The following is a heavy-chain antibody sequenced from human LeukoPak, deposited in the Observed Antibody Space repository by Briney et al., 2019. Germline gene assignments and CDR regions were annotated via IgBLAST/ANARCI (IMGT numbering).Heavy chain of an antibody. CDR1: GFTFSSYA. V-gene: IGHV3-30-3*01. CDR2: ISYDGSNK. Sequence: PGGSLGLSCAASGFTFSSYAMHWVRQAPGKGLEWVAVISYDGSNKYYADSVKGRFTISRDNSKNTLSLQMNSLRAEDTAVYYCAPLSQTYCSGGSCYDYWGQGTLVTVSS. CDR3: APLSQTYCSGGSCYDY. J-gene: IGHJ4*02. D-gene: IGHD2-15*01.